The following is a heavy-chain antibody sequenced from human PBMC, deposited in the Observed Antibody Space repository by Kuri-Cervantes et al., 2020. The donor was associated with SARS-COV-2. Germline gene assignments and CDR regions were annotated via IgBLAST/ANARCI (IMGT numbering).Heavy chain of an antibody. V-gene: IGHV1-69*05. J-gene: IGHJ3*02. Sequence: SVTVSCKASGGTFSSYAISWVRQAPGQGLEWMRGIIPIFGTANYARKFQGRVTITTDESTSTAYMELSSLRSEDTAVYYCARDNWNYPSHDAFDIWGQGTMVTVSS. CDR2: IIPIFGTA. D-gene: IGHD1-7*01. CDR3: ARDNWNYPSHDAFDI. CDR1: GGTFSSYA.